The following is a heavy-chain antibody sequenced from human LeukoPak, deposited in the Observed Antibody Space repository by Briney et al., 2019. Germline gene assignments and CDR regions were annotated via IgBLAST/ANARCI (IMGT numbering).Heavy chain of an antibody. CDR1: GFTFSSYA. CDR3: AKDSDFWSGRYYYYGMDV. J-gene: IGHJ6*02. D-gene: IGHD3-3*01. Sequence: GGSLRLSCAASGFTFSSYAMSWVRRAPGKGLEWVSAISGSGGSTYYADSVKGRFTISRDNSKNTLYLQMNSLRAEDTAVYYCAKDSDFWSGRYYYYGMDVWGQGTTVTVSS. V-gene: IGHV3-23*01. CDR2: ISGSGGST.